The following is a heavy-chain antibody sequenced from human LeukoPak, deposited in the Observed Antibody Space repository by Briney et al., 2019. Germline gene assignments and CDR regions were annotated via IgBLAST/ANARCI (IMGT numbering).Heavy chain of an antibody. CDR3: ARGYYDNSGYYFPFDF. CDR1: GFTFSEYY. J-gene: IGHJ4*02. V-gene: IGHV3-11*06. Sequence: GGSLRLSCAASGFTFSEYYMSWIRQAPGKGLEWVSYIRSSSSYTNYADSVKGRFTISGDNAKNSLYLQMNSLRAEDTAVYYCARGYYDNSGYYFPFDFWGQGTLVTVSS. CDR2: IRSSSSYT. D-gene: IGHD3-22*01.